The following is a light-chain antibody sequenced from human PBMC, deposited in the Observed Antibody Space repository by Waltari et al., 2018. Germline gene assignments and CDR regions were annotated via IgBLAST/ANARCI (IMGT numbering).Light chain of an antibody. CDR3: FSYRSSSTWV. Sequence: QSALTQPASVSESPGQSITISCSGTSSDVGGYNYVCWYQQHPGKAPKLIIYDVAKRASGVSYLFACTKSGNTASLTSSGLQAEDEAHYYCFSYRSSSTWVFGGGTKLTVL. V-gene: IGLV2-14*01. CDR1: SSDVGGYNY. CDR2: DVA. J-gene: IGLJ3*02.